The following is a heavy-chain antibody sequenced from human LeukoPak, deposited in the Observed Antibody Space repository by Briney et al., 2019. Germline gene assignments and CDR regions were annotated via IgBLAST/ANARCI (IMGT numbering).Heavy chain of an antibody. V-gene: IGHV3-48*02. D-gene: IGHD3-22*01. Sequence: GGSLRLSCAASGFSFSSYSMNWARQAPGKGLEWVSYISGSSRVIYYADSVEGRFTISRDNAKNSLYLQMNSLRDDDTAVYHCARDLDTSGYSFDYWGQGTLVTVSS. CDR2: ISGSSRVI. CDR1: GFSFSSYS. CDR3: ARDLDTSGYSFDY. J-gene: IGHJ4*02.